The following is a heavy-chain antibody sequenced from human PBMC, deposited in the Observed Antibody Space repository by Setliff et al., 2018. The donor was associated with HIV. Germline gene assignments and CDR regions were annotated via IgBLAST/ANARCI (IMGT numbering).Heavy chain of an antibody. CDR3: ARHRDGGTYPLDY. D-gene: IGHD1-26*01. CDR1: GGSISFYY. Sequence: TSETLSLTCSISGGSISFYYYTWIRQSPLRGLEWIGEINHSGGTRYNPSLESRVTISLDTSKNRFSLQLTSVTAADTAVYYCARHRDGGTYPLDYWGQGTLVTVSS. V-gene: IGHV4-59*08. CDR2: INHSGGT. J-gene: IGHJ4*02.